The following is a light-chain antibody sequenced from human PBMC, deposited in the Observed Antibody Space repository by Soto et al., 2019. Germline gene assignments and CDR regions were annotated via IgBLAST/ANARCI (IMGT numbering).Light chain of an antibody. CDR2: STN. Sequence: QAVVTQEPSLTVSPGGTVTLTCATSTGAVTSGYYPNWFQQKPGQAPRALIYSTNNKYSWTPARFSGSLLGGEAALTLSGVQPEDEADYYCLLYYGGQVGVFGGGTQLTVL. CDR1: TGAVTSGYY. CDR3: LLYYGGQVGV. V-gene: IGLV7-43*01. J-gene: IGLJ2*01.